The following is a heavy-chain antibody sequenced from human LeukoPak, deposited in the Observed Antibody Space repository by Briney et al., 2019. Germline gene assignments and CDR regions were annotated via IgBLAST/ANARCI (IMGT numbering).Heavy chain of an antibody. Sequence: GGSLRLSCAASEFTVSSYHLSWVRQAPGEGLEWLSVFYRTTGSYYADSVKGRFTISRHDSNNTLSLQLNSLRAEDTAVYYCAKRTPYSSGSYYFDYWGQGTLVTVSS. J-gene: IGHJ4*02. CDR3: AKRTPYSSGSYYFDY. CDR2: FYRTTGS. V-gene: IGHV3-53*01. CDR1: EFTVSSYH. D-gene: IGHD3-22*01.